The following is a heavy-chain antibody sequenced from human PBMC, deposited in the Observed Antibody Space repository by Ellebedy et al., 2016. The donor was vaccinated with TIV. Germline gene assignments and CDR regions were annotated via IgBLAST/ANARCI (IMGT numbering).Heavy chain of an antibody. V-gene: IGHV3-21*01. Sequence: GGSLRLXXAASGFTFSDYSMNWVRQAPGKGLEWVSSISSNSDYIFYADSVKGRFTISRDNGKNSVYLQMNNLGAEDTAVYYCTKDGRRGIVVVPSDHWGQGTLVTVSS. CDR1: GFTFSDYS. CDR2: ISSNSDYI. J-gene: IGHJ4*02. CDR3: TKDGRRGIVVVPSDH. D-gene: IGHD2-2*01.